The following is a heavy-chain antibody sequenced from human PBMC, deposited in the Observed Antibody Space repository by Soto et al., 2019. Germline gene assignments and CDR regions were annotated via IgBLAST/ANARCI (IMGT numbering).Heavy chain of an antibody. J-gene: IGHJ4*02. D-gene: IGHD6-13*01. Sequence: SVKVSCKDSCYTFTSYGISWVRQAPVQGLEWMGWISAYNGNTNYAQKLQGRVTMTTDTSTSTAYMELRSLRSDDTAVYYCARIDPLGYSRSWAQDYWGQGTLVTVSS. CDR1: CYTFTSYG. V-gene: IGHV1-18*04. CDR2: ISAYNGNT. CDR3: ARIDPLGYSRSWAQDY.